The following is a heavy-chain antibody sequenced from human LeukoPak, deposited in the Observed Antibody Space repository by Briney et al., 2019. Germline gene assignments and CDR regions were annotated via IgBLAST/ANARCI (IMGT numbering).Heavy chain of an antibody. J-gene: IGHJ6*02. CDR2: FDPEDGET. CDR1: GYTLTEMS. CDR3: TTCLNGAGQPVAIYHYGMDV. Sequence: ASAKVSCKVSGYTLTEMSIHWVRQAPGGALEWMGGFDPEDGETVYAPKFQGRVTMTEDTSADTAYMELSSLRSEDTAVYYCTTCLNGAGQPVAIYHYGMDVWGQGTTVTVSS. D-gene: IGHD2-2*01. V-gene: IGHV1-24*01.